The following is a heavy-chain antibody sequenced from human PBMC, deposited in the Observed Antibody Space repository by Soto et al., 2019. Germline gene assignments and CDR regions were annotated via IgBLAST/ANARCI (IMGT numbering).Heavy chain of an antibody. V-gene: IGHV4-39*01. CDR2: IYYSGST. J-gene: IGHJ4*02. D-gene: IGHD5-18*01. Sequence: SETLSLTCTVSGGSISSSSYYWGWIRQPPGKGLEWIGSIYYSGSTYYNPSLKSRVTISVDTSKNQFSLKLSSVTAADTAVYYCARHSGIQLWITGFDYWGQGTLVTVSS. CDR3: ARHSGIQLWITGFDY. CDR1: GGSISSSSYY.